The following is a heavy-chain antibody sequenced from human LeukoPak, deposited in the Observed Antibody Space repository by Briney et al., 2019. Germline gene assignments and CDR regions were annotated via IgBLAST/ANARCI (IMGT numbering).Heavy chain of an antibody. CDR3: AKDESAGSYYYYYYMDV. V-gene: IGHV3-30*04. Sequence: GGSLRLSCAASGFSFSSYAVHWVRQAPGKGLEWVAVISYDGSNKYYADSVKGRFTISSDNSKNTLYLQMNSLRAEDTAVYYCAKDESAGSYYYYYYMDVWGKGTTVTISS. J-gene: IGHJ6*03. CDR1: GFSFSSYA. CDR2: ISYDGSNK.